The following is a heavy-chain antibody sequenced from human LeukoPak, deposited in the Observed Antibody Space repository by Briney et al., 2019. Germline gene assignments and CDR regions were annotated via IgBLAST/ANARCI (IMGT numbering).Heavy chain of an antibody. D-gene: IGHD1-26*01. J-gene: IGHJ3*01. CDR3: ARSYLWELLGVAFDL. CDR2: INYSGHT. V-gene: IGHV4-39*07. Sequence: SETLSLTCTVPGGSVNSGTYYWGWIRQPPGKGLEWIASINYSGHTFYNPSLESRVTISVDTSKNQFSLKLSAVTAADTAVYYCARSYLWELLGVAFDLWGQGTMVTVSS. CDR1: GGSVNSGTYY.